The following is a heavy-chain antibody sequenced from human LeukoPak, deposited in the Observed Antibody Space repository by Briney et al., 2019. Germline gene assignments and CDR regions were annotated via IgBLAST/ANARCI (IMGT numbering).Heavy chain of an antibody. CDR2: ISAYNGNT. V-gene: IGHV1-18*01. J-gene: IGHJ4*02. CDR3: ARINQSSSWKIVDY. CDR1: GYTFTSYG. Sequence: GASVKVSCKASGYTFTSYGISWVRQAPGQGLEWMGWISAYNGNTNYAQKLQGRVTMTTDTSTSTAYMELRSLRSDDTAVYYCARINQSSSWKIVDYWGQGTLVTVSS. D-gene: IGHD6-13*01.